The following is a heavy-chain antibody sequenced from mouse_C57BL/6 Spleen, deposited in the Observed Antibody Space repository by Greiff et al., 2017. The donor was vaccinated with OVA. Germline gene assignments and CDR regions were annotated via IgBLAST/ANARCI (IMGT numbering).Heavy chain of an antibody. D-gene: IGHD2-4*01. CDR1: GYTFTSYW. Sequence: QVHVKQSGAELAKPGASVKLSCKASGYTFTSYWMHWVKQRPGQGLEWIGYINPSSGYTKYNQKFKDKATLTADKSSSTAYMQLSSLTYEDSAVYYCARGSWDYERPSSYWGQGTLVTVSA. J-gene: IGHJ3*01. V-gene: IGHV1-7*01. CDR2: INPSSGYT. CDR3: ARGSWDYERPSSY.